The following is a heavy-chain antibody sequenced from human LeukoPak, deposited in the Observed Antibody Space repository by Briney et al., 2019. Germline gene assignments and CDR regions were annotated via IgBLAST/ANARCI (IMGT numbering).Heavy chain of an antibody. J-gene: IGHJ4*02. V-gene: IGHV3-74*01. CDR3: VKDTSAGYSNSWSDY. CDR2: INTDGSST. CDR1: GFTFSSYW. D-gene: IGHD6-13*01. Sequence: GGSLRLSCAASGFTFSSYWMHWVRQAPGKGLVWVSRINTDGSSTSYADSVKGRFTISRDNAKNTLYLQMNGLRAEDTALYYCVKDTSAGYSNSWSDYWGQGTLVTVSS.